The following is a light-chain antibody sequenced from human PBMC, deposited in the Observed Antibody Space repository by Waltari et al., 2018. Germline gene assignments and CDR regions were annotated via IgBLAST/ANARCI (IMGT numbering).Light chain of an antibody. CDR1: STDINTYNY. J-gene: IGLJ3*02. CDR3: SSYTGSNILV. V-gene: IGLV2-8*01. CDR2: EVN. Sequence: QSALTQPPSASGSPGQSVTISCTGPSTDINTYNYVSWYQQQPDKAPNLIIFEVNKRPSGVPDLFSVSKSGNTASLTVSGLQAEDEADYYCSSYTGSNILVFGGGTKLTVL.